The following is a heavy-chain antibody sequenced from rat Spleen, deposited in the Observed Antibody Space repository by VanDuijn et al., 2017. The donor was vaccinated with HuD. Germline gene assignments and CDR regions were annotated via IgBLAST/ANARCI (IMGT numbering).Heavy chain of an antibody. V-gene: IGHV6-6*01. D-gene: IGHD1-10*01. J-gene: IGHJ2*01. CDR2: IKAKSNNYAT. Sequence: RLEWVARIKAKSNNYATDYTESVKGRFTISRDDSKSSIYLQMNNLKEEDTAIYYCNNYYFDYWGQGVMVTVSS. CDR3: NNYYFDY.